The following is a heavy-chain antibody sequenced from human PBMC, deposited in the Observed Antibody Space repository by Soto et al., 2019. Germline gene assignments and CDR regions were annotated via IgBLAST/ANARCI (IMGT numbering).Heavy chain of an antibody. CDR2: IKQDGSEK. D-gene: IGHD5-12*01. Sequence: GGSLRLACAASGFTFSSYWMSWVRQAPGKGLEWVANIKQDGSEKYYVDSVKGRFTISRDNAKNSLYLQMNSLRAEDTAVYYCARDPNIVATMGSIYYYYGMDVWGQGTTVTVSS. J-gene: IGHJ6*02. CDR3: ARDPNIVATMGSIYYYYGMDV. CDR1: GFTFSSYW. V-gene: IGHV3-7*01.